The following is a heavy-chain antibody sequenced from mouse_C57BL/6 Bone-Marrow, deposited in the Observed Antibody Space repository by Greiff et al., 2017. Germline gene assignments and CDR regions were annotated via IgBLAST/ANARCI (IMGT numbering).Heavy chain of an antibody. CDR1: GYSFTGYY. J-gene: IGHJ2*01. CDR2: INPSTGGT. D-gene: IGHD2-1*01. V-gene: IGHV1-43*01. Sequence: VQLQQSGPELVKPGASVKISCKASGYSFTGYYMHWVKQSSEKSLEWIGEINPSTGGTSYNQKFKGKATLTVDKSSSTAYMQLKSLTSEDSAVYYCARYYGNFYYFDYWGKGTTLTVSS. CDR3: ARYYGNFYYFDY.